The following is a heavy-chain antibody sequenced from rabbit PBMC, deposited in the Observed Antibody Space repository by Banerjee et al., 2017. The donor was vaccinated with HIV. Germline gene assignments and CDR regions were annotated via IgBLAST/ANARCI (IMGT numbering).Heavy chain of an antibody. V-gene: IGHV1S45*01. CDR2: INTGSSGNT. D-gene: IGHD4-1*01. CDR3: GRESAWVDLNL. J-gene: IGHJ4*01. CDR1: GFSFSSTYW. Sequence: QEQLEESGGDLVKPEGSLTLTCTASGFSFSSTYWICWVRQAPGKGLEWIGCINTGSSGNTYYASWAKGRFTISKTSSTTVTLQMTSLTAADTATYFCGRESAWVDLNLWGPGTLVTVS.